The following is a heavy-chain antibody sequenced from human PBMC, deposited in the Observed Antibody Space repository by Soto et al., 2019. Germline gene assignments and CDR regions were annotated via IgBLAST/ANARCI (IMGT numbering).Heavy chain of an antibody. Sequence: SETLSLTCTVSGGSISSGGYYWSWIRQHPGKGLEWIGYIYYSGSTYYNPSLKSRVTISVDTSKNQFSLKLSSVTAVDTAVYYCARARGVVVPAARFDPWGQGTLVTVSS. D-gene: IGHD2-2*01. CDR1: GGSISSGGYY. CDR2: IYYSGST. J-gene: IGHJ5*02. CDR3: ARARGVVVPAARFDP. V-gene: IGHV4-31*03.